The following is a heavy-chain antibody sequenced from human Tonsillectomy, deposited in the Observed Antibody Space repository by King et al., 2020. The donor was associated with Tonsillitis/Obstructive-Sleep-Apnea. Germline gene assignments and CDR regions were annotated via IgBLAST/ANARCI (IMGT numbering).Heavy chain of an antibody. V-gene: IGHV4-59*08. Sequence: VQLQESGPGLVKPSETLSLTCTVSGGSISSYYWSWIRQPPGKGLEWIGYIYYSGSTNYNPSLKSRVTISVDTSKNQFSLKLSSVTAADTAVYYCARHEGDGFGELYGYWGQGTLVTVSS. CDR3: ARHEGDGFGELYGY. J-gene: IGHJ4*02. CDR1: GGSISSYY. CDR2: IYYSGST. D-gene: IGHD3-10*01.